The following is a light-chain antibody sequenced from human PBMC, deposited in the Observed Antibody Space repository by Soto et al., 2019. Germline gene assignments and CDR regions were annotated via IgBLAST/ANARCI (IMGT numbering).Light chain of an antibody. CDR1: QTVSTN. CDR2: AAS. CDR3: QQYNDWPPFT. V-gene: IGKV3-15*01. Sequence: EIVMTQSPATLSVSPGERVTLSCRASQTVSTNLAWYQQKPGQAPRLLIYAASTRAPGIPARFSGSGSGTEFTLTISSLQSEDFAVYYCQQYNDWPPFTIGPGTRVDIK. J-gene: IGKJ3*01.